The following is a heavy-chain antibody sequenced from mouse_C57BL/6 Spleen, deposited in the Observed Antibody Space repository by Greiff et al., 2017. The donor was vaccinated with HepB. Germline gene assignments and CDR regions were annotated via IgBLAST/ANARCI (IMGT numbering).Heavy chain of an antibody. J-gene: IGHJ1*03. V-gene: IGHV1-39*01. CDR3: ARIHYGSRYFDV. CDR2: INPNYGTT. D-gene: IGHD1-1*01. CDR1: GYSFTDYN. Sequence: VHVKQSGPELVKPGASVKISCKASGYSFTDYNMNWVKQSNGKSLEWIGVINPNYGTTSYNQKFKGKATLTVDQSSSTAYMQLNSLTSEDSAVYYCARIHYGSRYFDVWGTGTTVTVSS.